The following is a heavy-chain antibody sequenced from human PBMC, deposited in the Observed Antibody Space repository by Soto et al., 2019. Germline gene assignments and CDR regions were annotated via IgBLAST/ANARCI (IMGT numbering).Heavy chain of an antibody. Sequence: QVQMVQSGAEVKKPGSSVKVSCKASGDTFSFYIINWVRQAPGLGLEWMGRVNPILSMSNYAQKFQGRVTMTADKSTSTAYMELRSLRSEDTAFYYCATSYGSGYRAFDYWGQGALVTVSS. CDR1: GDTFSFYI. CDR3: ATSYGSGYRAFDY. V-gene: IGHV1-69*02. D-gene: IGHD3-10*01. J-gene: IGHJ4*02. CDR2: VNPILSMS.